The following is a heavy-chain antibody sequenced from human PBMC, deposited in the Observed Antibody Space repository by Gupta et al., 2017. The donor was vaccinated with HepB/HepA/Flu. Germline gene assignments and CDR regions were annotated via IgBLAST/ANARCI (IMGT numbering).Heavy chain of an antibody. J-gene: IGHJ4*02. Sequence: WLGWVRQAPGKGLEWVGNILQGGTEDLFVDSVKGRFSMSKDRAKSSIYLQMTSLSVDDTAVYYCARPGGCGGWNLDYWGQGTLVTVSS. CDR2: ILQGGTED. V-gene: IGHV3-7*01. D-gene: IGHD3-10*01. CDR1: W. CDR3: ARPGGCGGWNLDY.